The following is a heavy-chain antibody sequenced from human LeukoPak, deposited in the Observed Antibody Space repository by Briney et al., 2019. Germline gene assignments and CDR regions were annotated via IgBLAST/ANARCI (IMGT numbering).Heavy chain of an antibody. V-gene: IGHV3-64D*06. CDR1: GFTFTSYA. CDR3: VKVGTSGWPGPYYFDC. J-gene: IGHJ4*02. D-gene: IGHD6-19*01. CDR2: INNNGGTT. Sequence: GGSLRLSCSASGFTFTSYAMHWVRQAPGKGLQYVSAINNNGGTTSYADSVKGRFTISRDNSKNTLYLQMSSLRAEDTAVYYCVKVGTSGWPGPYYFDCWGQGTLVTVSS.